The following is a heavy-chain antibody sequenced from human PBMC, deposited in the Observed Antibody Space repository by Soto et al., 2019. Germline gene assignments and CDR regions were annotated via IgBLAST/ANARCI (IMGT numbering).Heavy chain of an antibody. D-gene: IGHD3-3*01. J-gene: IGHJ6*03. CDR1: GFTFSGSA. Sequence: HPGGSLRLSCAASGFTFSGSAMHWVRQASGKGLEWVGRIRSKTNSYATAYAASVKGRFTISRDDSKNTAYLQMNSLKTEDTAVYYCTRLQEVPTIFGVVIVPPPGGSIYYMDVWGKGTTVTVSS. CDR2: IRSKTNSYAT. V-gene: IGHV3-73*01. CDR3: TRLQEVPTIFGVVIVPPPGGSIYYMDV.